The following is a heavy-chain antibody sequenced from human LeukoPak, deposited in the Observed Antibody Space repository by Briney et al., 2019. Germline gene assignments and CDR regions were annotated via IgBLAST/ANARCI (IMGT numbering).Heavy chain of an antibody. Sequence: PGGSLRLSCAASGFTFSSYAMHWVRQAPGKGLEWVAVISYDGSNKYYADSVKGRFTISRDNSKNTLYLQMNSLRAEDTAVYYCASSYDSALLRLPRRWGQGTLVTVSS. D-gene: IGHD3-22*01. CDR1: GFTFSSYA. V-gene: IGHV3-30*01. CDR2: ISYDGSNK. CDR3: ASSYDSALLRLPRR. J-gene: IGHJ4*02.